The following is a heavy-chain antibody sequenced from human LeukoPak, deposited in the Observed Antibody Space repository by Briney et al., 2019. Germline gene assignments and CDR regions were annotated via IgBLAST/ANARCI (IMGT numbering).Heavy chain of an antibody. Sequence: ASVKVSCKASGYTFTSYGISWVRQTPGQGLEWMGIINPSGGSTSYAQKFQGRVTMTRDMSTSTVYMELSSLRSEDTAVYYCARDNWNYGGFDYWGQGTLVTVSS. D-gene: IGHD1-7*01. CDR3: ARDNWNYGGFDY. J-gene: IGHJ4*02. CDR2: INPSGGST. CDR1: GYTFTSYG. V-gene: IGHV1-46*01.